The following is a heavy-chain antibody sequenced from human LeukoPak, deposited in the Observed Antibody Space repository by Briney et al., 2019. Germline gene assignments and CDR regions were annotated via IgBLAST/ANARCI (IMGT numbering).Heavy chain of an antibody. CDR3: AKSHYSSSWPYYFDY. Sequence: GGSLRLSCAASGFTFSSYAMSWVRQAPGKGLEWVSAISGSGGNTYYADSVKGRFTISRDNSKNTLYLQMNSLRAEDTAVYYCAKSHYSSSWPYYFDYWGQGTLVTVSS. CDR2: ISGSGGNT. J-gene: IGHJ4*02. CDR1: GFTFSSYA. D-gene: IGHD6-13*01. V-gene: IGHV3-23*01.